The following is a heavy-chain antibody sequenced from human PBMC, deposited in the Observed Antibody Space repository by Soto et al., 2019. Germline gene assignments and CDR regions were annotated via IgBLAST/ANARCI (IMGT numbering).Heavy chain of an antibody. J-gene: IGHJ6*02. D-gene: IGHD2-2*03. V-gene: IGHV4-39*01. Sequence: QLQLQESGPGLVKPSETLSLTCTVSGGSVSSNSYSWGWIRQSPGKGLEWIGTIYSSENTYYNPSLLRRFPISVDTSKTEFSLRLSSVTAADTAVYYCARLNGYCGRTNCHGYYGMDVWGQGTTVTVSS. CDR1: GGSVSSNSYS. CDR2: IYSSENT. CDR3: ARLNGYCGRTNCHGYYGMDV.